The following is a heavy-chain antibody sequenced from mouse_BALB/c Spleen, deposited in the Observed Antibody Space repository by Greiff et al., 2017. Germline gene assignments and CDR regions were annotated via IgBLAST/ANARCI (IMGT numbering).Heavy chain of an antibody. CDR1: GFTFSSYA. V-gene: IGHV5-6-5*01. D-gene: IGHD2-2*01. CDR2: ISSGGST. CDR3: ARGGGYDAWFAY. Sequence: EVKLMESGGGLVKPGGSLKLSCAASGFTFSSYAMSWVRQTPEKRLEWVASISSGGSTYYPDSVKGRFTISRDNARNILYLQMSSLRSEDTAMYYCARGGGYDAWFAYWGQGTLVTVSA. J-gene: IGHJ3*01.